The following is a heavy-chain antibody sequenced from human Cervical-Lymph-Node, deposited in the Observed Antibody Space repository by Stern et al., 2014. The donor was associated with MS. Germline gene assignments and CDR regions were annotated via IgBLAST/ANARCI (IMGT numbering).Heavy chain of an antibody. CDR2: IYTSGKI. V-gene: IGHV4-4*07. CDR1: GGSISSYY. CDR3: ARWGAALEDYYYGMDV. D-gene: IGHD6-13*01. Sequence: VQLEESGPGLVKPSETLSLTCSVSGGSISSYYWNWIRQPAGKGLEWIGRIYTSGKINYNPSLKSRVTMSVDPPKNQFPLKLTSGPAADTAVYYCARWGAALEDYYYGMDVWGQGTTVTVSS. J-gene: IGHJ6*02.